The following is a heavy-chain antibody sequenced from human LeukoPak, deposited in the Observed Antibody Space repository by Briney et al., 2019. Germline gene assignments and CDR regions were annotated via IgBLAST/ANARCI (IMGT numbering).Heavy chain of an antibody. Sequence: GRSLRLSCAASGFTFDDYAMHWVRHAPGKGLEWVSGISWNSGSIGYADSVKGRFTISRDNAKNSLHLQMNSLRAEDTALYYCAKAPTGSSGYSTTFLDYWGQGTLVTVSS. V-gene: IGHV3-9*01. CDR1: GFTFDDYA. J-gene: IGHJ4*02. CDR2: ISWNSGSI. D-gene: IGHD3-22*01. CDR3: AKAPTGSSGYSTTFLDY.